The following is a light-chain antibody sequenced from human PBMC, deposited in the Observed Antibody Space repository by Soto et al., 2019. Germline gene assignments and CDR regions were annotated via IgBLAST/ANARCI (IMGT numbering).Light chain of an antibody. CDR1: QSISNY. J-gene: IGKJ1*01. CDR3: QKYNRAPWT. CDR2: AAS. V-gene: IGKV1-27*01. Sequence: DIQMTQSPSSLSASVGDRVTITCRASQSISNYLAWYQQKPGKVPKLLIYAASTLQSGVPSRFSGSGSGTDFTITISSLRPEDVATYNCQKYNRAPWTFGQGTKVEIK.